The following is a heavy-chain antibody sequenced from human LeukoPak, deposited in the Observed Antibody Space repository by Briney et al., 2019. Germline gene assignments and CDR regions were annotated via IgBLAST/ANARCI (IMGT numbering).Heavy chain of an antibody. CDR1: GFTFSLYS. V-gene: IGHV3-21*04. D-gene: IGHD3-3*01. CDR2: ISAKSNYI. Sequence: PGGSLRLSCAASGFTFSLYSMNWVRQAPGKGLEWVSYISAKSNYIYYADSVKGRFTISRDNSKNTLYLQMNSLRAEDTAVYYCAMDSTGYYDFWSGYYMGSTNYYYYYGMDVWGQGTTVTVSS. J-gene: IGHJ6*02. CDR3: AMDSTGYYDFWSGYYMGSTNYYYYYGMDV.